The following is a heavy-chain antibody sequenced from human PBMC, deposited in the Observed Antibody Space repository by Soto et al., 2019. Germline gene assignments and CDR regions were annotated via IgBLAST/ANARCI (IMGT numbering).Heavy chain of an antibody. CDR2: ISGSGVNT. Sequence: GGSLRLSCAASGFTFDSYAMTWVRQAPGKGLEWVSTISGSGVNTYYADSVKGRFTVSRDNPKTTVYLQMNSLRAEDTAVYYCAKDLNGYSGSYSFPFLDSWGQGALVTVSS. D-gene: IGHD1-26*01. J-gene: IGHJ4*02. CDR1: GFTFDSYA. V-gene: IGHV3-23*01. CDR3: AKDLNGYSGSYSFPFLDS.